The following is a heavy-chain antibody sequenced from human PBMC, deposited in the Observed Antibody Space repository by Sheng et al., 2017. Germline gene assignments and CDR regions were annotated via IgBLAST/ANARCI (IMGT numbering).Heavy chain of an antibody. CDR3: ARSAWYYHIPGSWVGAFDI. V-gene: IGHV1-18*01. CDR2: ISTYNGNT. D-gene: IGHD3-9*01. CDR1: GYTFTSYG. Sequence: QVQLVQSGAEVKKPGASVKVSCKASGYTFTSYGISWVRQAPGQGLEWMGWISTYNGNTNYAQKLQGRVTMTTDTSTSTAYMELRSLRSDDTAVYYCARSAWYYHIPGSWVGAFDIWGQGTMVTVSS. J-gene: IGHJ3*02.